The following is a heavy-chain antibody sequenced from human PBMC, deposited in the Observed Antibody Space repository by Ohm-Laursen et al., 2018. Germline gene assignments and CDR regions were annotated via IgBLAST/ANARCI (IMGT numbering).Heavy chain of an antibody. CDR1: GYTFTDYY. CDR3: ATLTARLNYYFDY. CDR2: IDPYSDDT. D-gene: IGHD6-6*01. Sequence: ASVKVSCNASGYTFTDYYMHWVRQVPGQGLEWMGRIDPYSDDTKYAQNFQGRVTMTTDTSIGTAYMELSRLTSDDTGVYYCATLTARLNYYFDYWGQGTLVTVSS. V-gene: IGHV1-2*05. J-gene: IGHJ4*02.